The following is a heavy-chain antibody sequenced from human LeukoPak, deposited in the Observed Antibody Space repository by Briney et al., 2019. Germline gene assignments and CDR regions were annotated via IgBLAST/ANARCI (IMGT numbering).Heavy chain of an antibody. CDR2: ISSSSSYT. J-gene: IGHJ4*02. Sequence: GGSLRLSCAASGLTFSSYAMSWIRQAPGKGLEWVSYISSSSSYTNYADSVKGRFTISRDNAKNSLYLQMNSLRAEDTAVYYCARVMFPSGWYSPLGDWGQGTLVTVSS. V-gene: IGHV3-11*06. CDR3: ARVMFPSGWYSPLGD. CDR1: GLTFSSYA. D-gene: IGHD6-19*01.